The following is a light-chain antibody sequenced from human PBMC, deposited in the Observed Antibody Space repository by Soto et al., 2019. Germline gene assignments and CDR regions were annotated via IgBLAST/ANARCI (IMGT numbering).Light chain of an antibody. CDR2: GAS. CDR3: QQYKNCPWT. Sequence: AIRMTQSPSSLSASPGDRAAIACRASQDVGRNLAWYQQKPGQAPKLLIYGASTLQSGVPARFSGGGSGTDFTLTISCLQSEDFAIYYCQQYKNCPWTFGQGTKVEIK. V-gene: IGKV1-8*01. J-gene: IGKJ1*01. CDR1: QDVGRN.